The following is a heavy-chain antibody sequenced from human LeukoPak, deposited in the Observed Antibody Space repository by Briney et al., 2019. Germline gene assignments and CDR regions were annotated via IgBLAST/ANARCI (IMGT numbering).Heavy chain of an antibody. CDR3: TTGPGNSGY. CDR2: IKSKNVGETT. CDR1: GLTFANAW. Sequence: GGSLRLSCVVSGLTFANAWMSWVRQAPGKGLEWVGHIKSKNVGETTEYAAPVQGRFTISRDDSKNTVYLQMSNLKTEDTAVYYCTTGPGNSGYWGQGTLVTVSS. D-gene: IGHD4-23*01. V-gene: IGHV3-15*01. J-gene: IGHJ4*02.